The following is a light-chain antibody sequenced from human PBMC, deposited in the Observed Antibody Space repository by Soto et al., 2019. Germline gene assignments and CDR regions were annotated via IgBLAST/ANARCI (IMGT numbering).Light chain of an antibody. V-gene: IGKV1-5*01. CDR3: QQYNSYWK. Sequence: DIQMTQSPSTLSASVGDRVTITCRASQTISSWLAWYQQKPGKAPKLLIYDASTLESGVPSRFSGSGSGTQFTLTISSLQPDDSATYYCQQYNSYWKFGQGTKV. CDR1: QTISSW. J-gene: IGKJ1*01. CDR2: DAS.